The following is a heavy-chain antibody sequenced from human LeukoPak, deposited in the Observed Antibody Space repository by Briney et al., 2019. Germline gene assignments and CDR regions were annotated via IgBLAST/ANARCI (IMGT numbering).Heavy chain of an antibody. CDR3: AREFGSSSYAFDI. Sequence: VASVKVSCKASGGTFSSYAISWVRQAPGQGLEWMGGIIPIFGTANYAQKFQGRVTITADESTSTAYMELSSLRSDDTAVYYCAREFGSSSYAFDIWGQGTMVTVSS. V-gene: IGHV1-69*13. J-gene: IGHJ3*02. D-gene: IGHD6-6*01. CDR2: IIPIFGTA. CDR1: GGTFSSYA.